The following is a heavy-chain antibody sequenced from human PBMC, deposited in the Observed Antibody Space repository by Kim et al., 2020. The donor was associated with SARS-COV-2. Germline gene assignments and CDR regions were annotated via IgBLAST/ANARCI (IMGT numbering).Heavy chain of an antibody. D-gene: IGHD2-2*01. CDR1: GGSLSGLTGQY. CDR3: ARTYQVQSPYF. V-gene: IGHV4-34*01. CDR2: INHIGTT. J-gene: IGHJ2*01. Sequence: SETLSLTCNVSGGSLSGLTGQYWTWIRQSPGKGLEWIGEINHIGTTTSHPSLKSRVTLLVDTSKNQFSLKLTSVTAADTAVYYFARTYQVQSPYF.